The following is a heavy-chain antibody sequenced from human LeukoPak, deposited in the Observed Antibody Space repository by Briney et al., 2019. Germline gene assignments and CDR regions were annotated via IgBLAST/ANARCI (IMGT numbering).Heavy chain of an antibody. Sequence: SETLSLTCTVSGGSISSYYWSWIRQPAGKGLEWIGRIYTSGSTNYNPSLKSRVTMSVDTSKNQLSLKLSSVTAADTAVYYCARDNYYYDSSGYYPDAFDIWGQGTMVTVSS. CDR2: IYTSGST. CDR3: ARDNYYYDSSGYYPDAFDI. V-gene: IGHV4-4*07. D-gene: IGHD3-22*01. J-gene: IGHJ3*02. CDR1: GGSISSYY.